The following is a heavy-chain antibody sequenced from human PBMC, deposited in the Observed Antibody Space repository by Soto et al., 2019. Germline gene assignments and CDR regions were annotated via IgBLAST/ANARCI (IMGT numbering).Heavy chain of an antibody. CDR3: ARGTKRGYNWNWGYYYYYMDV. CDR1: GGSFSGYY. D-gene: IGHD1-1*01. CDR2: INHSGST. V-gene: IGHV4-34*01. J-gene: IGHJ6*03. Sequence: QVQLQQWGAGLLKPSETLSLTCAVYGGSFSGYYWSWIRQPPGKGLEWIGEINHSGSTNYNPSLKSRVTISVDTSKNQFSLKLSSVTAADTAVYYCARGTKRGYNWNWGYYYYYMDVWGKGTTVTVSS.